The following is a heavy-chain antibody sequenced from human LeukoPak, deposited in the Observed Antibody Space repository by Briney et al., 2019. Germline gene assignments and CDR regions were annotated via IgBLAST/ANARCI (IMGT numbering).Heavy chain of an antibody. CDR1: SYTFTNFG. J-gene: IGHJ3*02. D-gene: IGHD3-10*01. CDR2: ISPYNGNT. CDR3: ARDYYGSGSYSYAFDI. V-gene: IGHV1-18*01. Sequence: ASVKVSCKASSYTFTNFGIIWVRQAPGQGLEWMGWISPYNGNTNYAQKLQGRVTMTTDTSTSTAYMELRSLRSDDTAVYYCARDYYGSGSYSYAFDIWGQGTMVTVSS.